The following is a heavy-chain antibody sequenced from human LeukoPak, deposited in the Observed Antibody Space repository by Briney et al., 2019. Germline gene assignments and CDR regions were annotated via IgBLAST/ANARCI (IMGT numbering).Heavy chain of an antibody. CDR1: RFNLNHYG. D-gene: IGHD5/OR15-5a*01. CDR3: ARGGVSRMADKSTYAFDL. Sequence: GGSLRISCVTSRFNLNHYGLTWVRQAPGKGLEWVSSISNLDDILYADSLKGRFTVSRGNDKNSLFLQMNSLKVEDTAVYYCARGGVSRMADKSTYAFDLWGQGTVVLVSS. CDR2: ISNLDDI. J-gene: IGHJ3*01. V-gene: IGHV3-21*06.